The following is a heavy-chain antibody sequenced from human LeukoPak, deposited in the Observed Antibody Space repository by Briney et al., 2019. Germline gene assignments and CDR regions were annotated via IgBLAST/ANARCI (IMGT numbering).Heavy chain of an antibody. Sequence: GGSLRLSCAASGFPFSNYAMNWVRQAPGKGLEWVSYISSSSRTIYYADSVKGRFTISRDNAKDSVYLQMNSLRAEDTAVYFCAKAEPASGYDYWGQGTLVTVSS. V-gene: IGHV3-48*01. CDR3: AKAEPASGYDY. CDR2: ISSSSRTI. D-gene: IGHD1-14*01. CDR1: GFPFSNYA. J-gene: IGHJ4*02.